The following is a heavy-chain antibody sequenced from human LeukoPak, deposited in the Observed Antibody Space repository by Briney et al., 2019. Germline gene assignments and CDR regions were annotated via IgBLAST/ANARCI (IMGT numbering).Heavy chain of an antibody. CDR3: ARLPAGYYYGSGSYGDY. V-gene: IGHV4-61*02. CDR2: VYISGST. D-gene: IGHD3-10*01. J-gene: IGHJ4*02. CDR1: GGSISNGTYY. Sequence: SETLSLTCTVSGGSISNGTYYWSWIRQPAGKGLEWIGRVYISGSTNYNPSLKSRVTISLDTSKNQFSLKLSSVTAADTAVYYCARLPAGYYYGSGSYGDYWGQGTLVTVSS.